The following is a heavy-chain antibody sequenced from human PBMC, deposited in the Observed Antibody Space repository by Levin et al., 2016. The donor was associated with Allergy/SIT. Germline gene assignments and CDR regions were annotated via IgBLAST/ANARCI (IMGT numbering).Heavy chain of an antibody. CDR3: ATHIFITETFWPYLGRDY. Sequence: WIRQPPGKGLEWIGHIKSNIHGGTTDHAAPVKDRFSVSRDDSINTLYLQMNSLETEDTAVYYCATHIFITETFWPYLGRDYWGQGALVTVSS. D-gene: IGHD3-16*01. CDR2: IKSNIHGGTT. V-gene: IGHV3-15*01. J-gene: IGHJ4*02.